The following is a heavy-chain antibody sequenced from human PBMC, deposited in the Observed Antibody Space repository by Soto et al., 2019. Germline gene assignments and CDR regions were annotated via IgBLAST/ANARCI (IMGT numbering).Heavy chain of an antibody. CDR3: ARDLGRWLPETTFDY. V-gene: IGHV3-30-3*01. CDR1: GFTFSSYA. Sequence: QVQLVESGGGVVQPGRSLRLSCAASGFTFSSYAMHWVRQAPGKGLEWVAVISYDGSNKYYADSVKGRFTISRDNSKNTLYLQMNSLRAEDTAVYYCARDLGRWLPETTFDYWGQGTLVTVSS. J-gene: IGHJ4*02. CDR2: ISYDGSNK. D-gene: IGHD5-12*01.